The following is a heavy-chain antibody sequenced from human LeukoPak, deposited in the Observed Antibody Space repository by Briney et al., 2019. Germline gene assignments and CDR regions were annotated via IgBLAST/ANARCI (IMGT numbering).Heavy chain of an antibody. J-gene: IGHJ4*02. CDR1: GFAFSSYW. Sequence: GGSLRLSCAASGFAFSSYWMYWVRQAPGKGLEWVANIKEDGSEEYYVESVKGRFSVSRDNAKNSLYLQMNSLRAEDTAVYYCARDVYSSGYYGQNWGQGILVTVSS. D-gene: IGHD3-22*01. CDR2: IKEDGSEE. CDR3: ARDVYSSGYYGQN. V-gene: IGHV3-7*01.